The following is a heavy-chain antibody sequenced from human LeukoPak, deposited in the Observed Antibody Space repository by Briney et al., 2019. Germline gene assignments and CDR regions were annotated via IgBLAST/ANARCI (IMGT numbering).Heavy chain of an antibody. V-gene: IGHV1-69*06. D-gene: IGHD6-13*01. CDR1: GGTFSSYA. J-gene: IGHJ3*02. CDR2: IIPIFGTA. Sequence: GASEKVSCKASGGTFSSYAISWVRQAPGQGLEWMGGIIPIFGTANYAQKFQGRVTITADKSTSTAYMELSSLRSEDMAVYYCASTNSSSSIRGAFDIWGQGTMVTVSS. CDR3: ASTNSSSSIRGAFDI.